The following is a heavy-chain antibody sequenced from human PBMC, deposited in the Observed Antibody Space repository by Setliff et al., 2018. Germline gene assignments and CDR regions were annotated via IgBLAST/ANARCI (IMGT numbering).Heavy chain of an antibody. CDR1: GDSVTNVHHC. J-gene: IGHJ4*01. CDR2: IFNRVTT. D-gene: IGHD3-16*01. V-gene: IGHV4-30-4*08. Sequence: KASETLSLTCSVSGDSVTNVHHCWSWIRQSPGKGLEWLGNIFNRVTTFYNPSFESRLVISADPSRNQFSLQLASVTAADTAVYFCARVSAMLGGNFDTWGPGSLVTVPQ. CDR3: ARVSAMLGGNFDT.